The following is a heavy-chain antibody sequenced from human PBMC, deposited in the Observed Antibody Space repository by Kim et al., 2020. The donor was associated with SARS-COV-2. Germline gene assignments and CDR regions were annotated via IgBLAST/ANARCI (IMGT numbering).Heavy chain of an antibody. CDR1: GYTFTSYY. J-gene: IGHJ4*02. CDR2: INPSGGST. Sequence: ASVKVSCKASGYTFTSYYMHWVRQAPGQGLEWMGIINPSGGSTSYAQKFQGRVTMTRDTSTSTVYMELSSLRSEDTAVYYCARAGGDYYDSSGYYSPFDYWGQGTLVTVSS. D-gene: IGHD3-22*01. V-gene: IGHV1-46*01. CDR3: ARAGGDYYDSSGYYSPFDY.